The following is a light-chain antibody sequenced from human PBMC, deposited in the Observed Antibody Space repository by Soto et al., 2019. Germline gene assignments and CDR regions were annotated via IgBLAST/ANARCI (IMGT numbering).Light chain of an antibody. V-gene: IGKV3-20*01. CDR2: SAS. CDR1: QSVSSSE. CDR3: QHYGSSSPLP. J-gene: IGKJ4*01. Sequence: EIVLTQSPGTLSLSPGERGTLSCRASQSVSSSELAWYQQKPDQAPRLLVYSASSRATGIPDRFSGSGSGTDFTLTISRLEPEDFAMYYCQHYGSSSPLPFGGGTKVEIK.